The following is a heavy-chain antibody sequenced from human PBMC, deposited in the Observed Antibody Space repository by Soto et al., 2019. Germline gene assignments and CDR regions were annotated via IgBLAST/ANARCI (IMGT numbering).Heavy chain of an antibody. CDR3: ARDHCSDGTCYPWFDP. CDR1: GGSISSGGYS. Sequence: TLSLTCAVSGGSISSGGYSWNWIRQPPGKGLEWIGSIYHSGSTYYNPSLKSRVTISVDRSKNQFSLKLSSVTAADTAVYYCARDHCSDGTCYPWFDPWGQGTLVTVSS. J-gene: IGHJ5*02. CDR2: IYHSGST. V-gene: IGHV4-30-2*01. D-gene: IGHD2-15*01.